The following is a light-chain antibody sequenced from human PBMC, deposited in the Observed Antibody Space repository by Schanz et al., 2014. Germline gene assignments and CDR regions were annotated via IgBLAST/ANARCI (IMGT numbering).Light chain of an antibody. CDR3: QQSGT. J-gene: IGKJ5*01. Sequence: EIVMTQSPATLSVSPGERATLSCGASQSVSSNLAWYQQKPGQAPRLLIYGASTRATGIPARFSGSGSGTEFTLTISSLQSEDFAVYYCQQSGTFGQGTRLDIK. V-gene: IGKV3-15*01. CDR2: GAS. CDR1: QSVSSN.